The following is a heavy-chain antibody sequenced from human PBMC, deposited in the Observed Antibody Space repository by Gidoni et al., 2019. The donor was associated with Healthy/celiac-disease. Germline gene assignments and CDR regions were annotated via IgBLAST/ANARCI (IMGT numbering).Heavy chain of an antibody. CDR3: ARDLIRTGTTVDY. V-gene: IGHV3-33*01. D-gene: IGHD1-7*01. Sequence: QVQLVESGGGVVQPGRSLSISCAASGFTFSSYGLHWVRQAPGKGREWVAVIWYDGSNKYYADSVKGRFTISRDNSKNTLYLQMNSLRAEDTAVYYCARDLIRTGTTVDYWGQGTLVTVSS. CDR1: GFTFSSYG. CDR2: IWYDGSNK. J-gene: IGHJ4*02.